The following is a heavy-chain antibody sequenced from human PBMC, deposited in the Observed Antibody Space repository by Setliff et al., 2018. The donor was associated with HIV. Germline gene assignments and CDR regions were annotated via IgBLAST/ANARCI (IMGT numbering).Heavy chain of an antibody. CDR3: ARQVPIPGVAVTPIDF. CDR1: GGSIRGYY. V-gene: IGHV4-59*08. Sequence: PSETLSLTCTVSGGSIRGYYWSWLRQPPGKGLEWIGYVFYTGSTTYSPSLKSRLTISVDTSQHQFSLKLTPVTAADTAVYYCARQVPIPGVAVTPIDFWGQGILVTVSS. J-gene: IGHJ4*02. CDR2: VFYTGST. D-gene: IGHD3-22*01.